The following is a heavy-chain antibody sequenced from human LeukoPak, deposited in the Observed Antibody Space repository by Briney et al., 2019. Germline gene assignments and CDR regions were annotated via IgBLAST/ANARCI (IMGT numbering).Heavy chain of an antibody. D-gene: IGHD2-2*01. J-gene: IGHJ4*02. CDR2: IYHSGST. CDR1: GDSISSGDYS. CDR3: ARGTGIITGCSV. Sequence: SQTLSLTCAVSGDSISSGDYSWNWIRQPPGKGLEWIGSIYHSGSTYYSPSLKSRVTMSVDRSKNQFSLKLSSVTAADTAVYYCARGTGIITGCSVWGQGTLVTVSS. V-gene: IGHV4-30-2*01.